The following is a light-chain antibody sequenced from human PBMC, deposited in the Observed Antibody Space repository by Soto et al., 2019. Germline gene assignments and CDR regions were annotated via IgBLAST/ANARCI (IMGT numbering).Light chain of an antibody. J-gene: IGLJ2*01. Sequence: QYALTQPASVSGSPGQSITISCTGTSSDDGSYNLVSWYQQYPGKAPKLMIYEDDERPSGVSNRFSGSKSGNTASLTISGLQAEDEADYYCYSYAGRSTSVFGGGTKVTVL. V-gene: IGLV2-23*01. CDR3: YSYAGRSTSV. CDR1: SSDDGSYNL. CDR2: EDD.